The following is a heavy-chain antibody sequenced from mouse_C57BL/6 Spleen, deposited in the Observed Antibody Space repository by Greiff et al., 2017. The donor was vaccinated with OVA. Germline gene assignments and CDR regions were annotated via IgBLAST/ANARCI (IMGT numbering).Heavy chain of an antibody. CDR1: GYTFTDHT. Sequence: VQRVESDAELVKPGASVKISCKVSGYTFTDHTIHWMKQRPEQGLEWIGYIYPRDGSTKYNEKFKGKATLTADKSSSTAYMQLNSLTSEDSAVYFCARYPYYYGSSYYFDYWGQGTTLTVSS. J-gene: IGHJ2*01. D-gene: IGHD1-1*01. CDR3: ARYPYYYGSSYYFDY. V-gene: IGHV1-78*01. CDR2: IYPRDGST.